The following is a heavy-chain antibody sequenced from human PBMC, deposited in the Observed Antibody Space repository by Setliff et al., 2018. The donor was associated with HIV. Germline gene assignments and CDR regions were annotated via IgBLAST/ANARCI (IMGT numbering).Heavy chain of an antibody. J-gene: IGHJ5*02. Sequence: GESLKISCKGSGYSFTSYWIGWVRQMPGKGLEWMGIIYPGDSDTRYGPSFQGQVTISADESISTAYLQWSSLKASDTAMYYCARTYYYGSGGLNWFDPWGQGTLVTVSS. CDR1: GYSFTSYW. CDR3: ARTYYYGSGGLNWFDP. D-gene: IGHD3-10*01. CDR2: IYPGDSDT. V-gene: IGHV5-51*01.